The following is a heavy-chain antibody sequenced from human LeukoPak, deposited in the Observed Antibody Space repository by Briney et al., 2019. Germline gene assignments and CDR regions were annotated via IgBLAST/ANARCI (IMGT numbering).Heavy chain of an antibody. V-gene: IGHV4-30-4*01. J-gene: IGHJ5*02. CDR3: AKGHRYSSGWYWSHWFDP. Sequence: PSQTLSLTCTVSGGSISSGDYYWSWIRQPPGKGLEWIGYIYYSGSTYYNPSLKSRVTISVDTSKKQFFLRLSSVTAADTAVYYCAKGHRYSSGWYWSHWFDPWGQGTLVTVSS. CDR1: GGSISSGDYY. D-gene: IGHD6-19*01. CDR2: IYYSGST.